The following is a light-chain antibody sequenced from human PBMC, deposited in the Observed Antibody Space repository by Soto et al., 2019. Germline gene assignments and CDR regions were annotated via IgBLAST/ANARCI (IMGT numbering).Light chain of an antibody. Sequence: DIHMTQSPSSLSASVGDRVTITCRASQSISSYLNWYQQKPGKAPKLLIYAASSLQSGVPSRFSDSGSGTDFTLTISSLQPEDFATYYCPQSYSTPYTFGQGTKVDIK. CDR3: PQSYSTPYT. CDR1: QSISSY. V-gene: IGKV1-39*01. J-gene: IGKJ2*01. CDR2: AAS.